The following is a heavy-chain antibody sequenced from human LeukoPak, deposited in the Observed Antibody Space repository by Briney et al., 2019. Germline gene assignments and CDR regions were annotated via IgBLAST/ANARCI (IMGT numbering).Heavy chain of an antibody. Sequence: PGGSLRLSCAASGFTFSSYAMSWVRQAPGEGLEWVSTISGSGGSTYYADSVKGRFTISRDNSKNTLYLQMNSLRAEDTAVYYCAKTDGYNRAATDYWGQGTLVTVSS. CDR2: ISGSGGST. CDR1: GFTFSSYA. J-gene: IGHJ4*02. D-gene: IGHD5-24*01. V-gene: IGHV3-23*01. CDR3: AKTDGYNRAATDY.